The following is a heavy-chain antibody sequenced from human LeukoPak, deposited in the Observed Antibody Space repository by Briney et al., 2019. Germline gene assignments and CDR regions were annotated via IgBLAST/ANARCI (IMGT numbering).Heavy chain of an antibody. Sequence: GASVKVSCKASGGTFSSYAISWVRQAPGQGLEWMGWINTNTGNPTYAQGFTERFVFSLDTSVSTAYLQISSLKAEDTTVYYCARDFPHCSSTSCYTLNYYYGMDVWGQGTTVTVSS. CDR2: INTNTGNP. V-gene: IGHV7-4-1*02. D-gene: IGHD2-2*02. J-gene: IGHJ6*02. CDR3: ARDFPHCSSTSCYTLNYYYGMDV. CDR1: GGTFSSYA.